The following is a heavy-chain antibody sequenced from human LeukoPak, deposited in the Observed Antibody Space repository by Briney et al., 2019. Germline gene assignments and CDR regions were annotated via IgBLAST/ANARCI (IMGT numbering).Heavy chain of an antibody. J-gene: IGHJ4*02. Sequence: GGSLRLSCAASGFTFSSYWMHWVRQAPGKGLVWVSRINTDGSTTNYADSVKGRFTISRDNAKNSLYLQMNSLRDEDTAVYYCAVMIVDGLFDYWGQGTLVTVSS. V-gene: IGHV3-74*01. CDR2: INTDGSTT. D-gene: IGHD3-22*01. CDR1: GFTFSSYW. CDR3: AVMIVDGLFDY.